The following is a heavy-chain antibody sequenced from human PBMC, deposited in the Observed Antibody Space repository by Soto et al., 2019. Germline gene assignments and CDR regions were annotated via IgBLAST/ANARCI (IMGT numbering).Heavy chain of an antibody. CDR1: GYSFISFW. Sequence: PGQSLKISCKGSGYSFISFWIGWVRQMPGKGLEWMGIIYPGASETRYSPSFQGQVTTSADKSISTAYLQWSSLKASETAMYYCARGLGRDGYQYYLDYWGQRALVSVSS. CDR2: IYPGASET. J-gene: IGHJ4*02. CDR3: ARGLGRDGYQYYLDY. V-gene: IGHV5-51*01. D-gene: IGHD2-21*01.